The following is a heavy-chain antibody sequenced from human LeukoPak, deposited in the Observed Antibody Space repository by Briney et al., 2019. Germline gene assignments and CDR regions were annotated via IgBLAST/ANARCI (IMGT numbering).Heavy chain of an antibody. Sequence: ASVKVSCKASGYTFTGYCMHWVRQAPGQGLEWMGRINPNSGGTNYAQKFQGRVTMTRDTSISTAYMELSRLRSDDTAVYYCARGTGSSSWYYAFDIWGQGTMVTVSS. J-gene: IGHJ3*02. V-gene: IGHV1-2*06. D-gene: IGHD6-13*01. CDR3: ARGTGSSSWYYAFDI. CDR2: INPNSGGT. CDR1: GYTFTGYC.